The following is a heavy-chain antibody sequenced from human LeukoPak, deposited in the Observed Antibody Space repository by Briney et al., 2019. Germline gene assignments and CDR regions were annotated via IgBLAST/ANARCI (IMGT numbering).Heavy chain of an antibody. D-gene: IGHD6-19*01. CDR3: AREPYSSGWQRYFDY. Sequence: SQTLSLTCTVSGGSISSGGYYCSWIRQHPGKGLGGIGYIYYSGSTYYNPSLKSRVTISVDTSKNQFSLKLGSVTAADAAVYYCAREPYSSGWQRYFDYWGQGTLVTVSS. J-gene: IGHJ4*02. CDR2: IYYSGST. V-gene: IGHV4-31*03. CDR1: GGSISSGGYY.